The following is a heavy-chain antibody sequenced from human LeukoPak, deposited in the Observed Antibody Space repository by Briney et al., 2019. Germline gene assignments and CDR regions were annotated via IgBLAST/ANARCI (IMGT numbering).Heavy chain of an antibody. CDR1: GFTFNTYT. D-gene: IGHD1-1*01. Sequence: PGGSLRLSCAASGFTFNTYTMYWVRQAPGKGLEWVSGIRNSDGTTYYADSVKGRFTIFGDSSKNTLYLQMNSLRAEDTALYYCAKGLERESRLDSWGQGTLVTVSS. CDR2: IRNSDGTT. J-gene: IGHJ4*02. CDR3: AKGLERESRLDS. V-gene: IGHV3-23*01.